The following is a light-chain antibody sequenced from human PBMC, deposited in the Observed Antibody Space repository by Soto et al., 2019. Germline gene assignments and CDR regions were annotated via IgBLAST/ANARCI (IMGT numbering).Light chain of an antibody. J-gene: IGKJ3*01. V-gene: IGKV1-33*01. Sequence: DLQMTQSPSSLSASVGDRVTITCQASQNIRTYLNWYQQKPGQAPKLLIDDAANLGIGVQSRFSGSGSVIDFTFTINSLQPEDIATYYGRQYDDLSFTFGPGTKSGYQT. CDR3: RQYDDLSFT. CDR1: QNIRTY. CDR2: DAA.